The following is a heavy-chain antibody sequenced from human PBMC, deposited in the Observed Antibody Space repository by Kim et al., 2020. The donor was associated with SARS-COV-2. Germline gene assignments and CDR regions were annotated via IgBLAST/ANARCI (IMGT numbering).Heavy chain of an antibody. Sequence: YAGSVTGRFTISRDSSKHTLYLQMNNLRAEDTAVYYCARGGCGGDCYADYWGQGTLVTVSS. D-gene: IGHD2-21*01. J-gene: IGHJ4*02. V-gene: IGHV3-53*01. CDR3: ARGGCGGDCYADY.